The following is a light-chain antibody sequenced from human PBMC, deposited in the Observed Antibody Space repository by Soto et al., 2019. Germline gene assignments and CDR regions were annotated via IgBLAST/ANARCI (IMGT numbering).Light chain of an antibody. CDR2: GVY. J-gene: IGKJ1*01. Sequence: EIVLTQSPGTLSLSPGETATLSCRASQIIKTFYFGWYQQKPGQSPRLLIYGVYSRATGTPDRFSGSGSGTDFSLTISRLEPEDFAVYYCQQSPGTFGQGTKVDIK. V-gene: IGKV3-20*01. CDR1: QIIKTFY. CDR3: QQSPGT.